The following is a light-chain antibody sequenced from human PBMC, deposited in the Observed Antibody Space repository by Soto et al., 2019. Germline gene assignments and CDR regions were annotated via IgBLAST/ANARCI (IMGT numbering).Light chain of an antibody. CDR1: SSGVGRYNY. CDR3: CSWTSSTTYV. Sequence: QSALTQPASVSGSPGQSVTISCTGTSSGVGRYNYVSWYQHLPGRAPKLIIYDVTNRPSGVSNRFSGYKSGNRASLTISGLQDEDEGDYCCCSWTSSTTYVFGTGTKLTVL. J-gene: IGLJ1*01. V-gene: IGLV2-14*03. CDR2: DVT.